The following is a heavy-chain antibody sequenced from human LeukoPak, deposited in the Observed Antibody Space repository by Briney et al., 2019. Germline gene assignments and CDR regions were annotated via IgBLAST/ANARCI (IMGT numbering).Heavy chain of an antibody. D-gene: IGHD4-17*01. V-gene: IGHV4-4*09. J-gene: IGHJ4*02. CDR1: GGSISSYY. Sequence: SETLSLTCTVSGGSISSYYWSWIRQPPGKGLEWIGYIYTSGSTNYNPSLKSRVTISVDTSKNQFSLKLSSVTAADTAVYYCARGLAGAVTPTFDYWGQGTLVTVSS. CDR2: IYTSGST. CDR3: ARGLAGAVTPTFDY.